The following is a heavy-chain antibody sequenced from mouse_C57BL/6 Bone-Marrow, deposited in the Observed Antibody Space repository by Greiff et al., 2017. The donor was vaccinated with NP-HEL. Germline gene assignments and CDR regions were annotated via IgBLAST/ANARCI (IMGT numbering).Heavy chain of an antibody. CDR3: TTVYDLYYYAMDY. Sequence: EVQRVESGAELVRPGASVKLSCTASGFNIKDDYMHWVKQRPEQGLEWIGWIDPENGDTEYASKFQGKATITADTSSNTAYLQLSSLTSEDTAVYYCTTVYDLYYYAMDYWGQGTSVTVSS. D-gene: IGHD2-3*01. J-gene: IGHJ4*01. CDR2: IDPENGDT. V-gene: IGHV14-4*01. CDR1: GFNIKDDY.